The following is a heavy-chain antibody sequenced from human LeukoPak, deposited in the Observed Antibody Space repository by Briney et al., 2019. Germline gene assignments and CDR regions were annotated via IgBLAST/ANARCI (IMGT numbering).Heavy chain of an antibody. J-gene: IGHJ4*02. CDR1: GGSFSGYY. CDR3: ARGYYDFWSGCLDY. CDR2: INHSGST. Sequence: NSSETLSLTCAVYGGSFSGYYWSWIRQPPGKGLEWIGEINHSGSTNYSPSLKSRVTISVDTSKNQFSLKLSSVTAADTAVYYCARGYYDFWSGCLDYWGQGTLVTVSS. V-gene: IGHV4-34*01. D-gene: IGHD3-3*01.